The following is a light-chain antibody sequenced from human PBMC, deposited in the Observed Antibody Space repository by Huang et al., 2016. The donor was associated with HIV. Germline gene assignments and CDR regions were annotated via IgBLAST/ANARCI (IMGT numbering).Light chain of an antibody. J-gene: IGKJ4*01. CDR2: KAS. CDR1: QSISSW. V-gene: IGKV1-5*03. CDR3: QQYNSYPLT. Sequence: DFQMTQSPSTLSATVGDRVTITCRASQSISSWLAWYQQKPGKAPKLLIYKASNLESGVPSRLSGSGSGTEFTLTISSLQPDDFATYYCQQYNSYPLTFGGGTKVQIK.